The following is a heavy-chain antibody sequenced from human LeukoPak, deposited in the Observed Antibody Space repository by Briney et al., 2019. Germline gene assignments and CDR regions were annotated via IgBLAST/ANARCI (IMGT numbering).Heavy chain of an antibody. D-gene: IGHD3-10*01. CDR1: GFTFSNAW. V-gene: IGHV3-15*01. CDR3: TTGELYYYYGMDV. Sequence: GGSLRLSCAASGFTFSNAWMSWVRQAPGKGLEWVGRIKSKTDGGTTDYAAPVKGRFTISRDDSKNTLYLQMNSLKTEDTAVYYCTTGELYYYYGMDVWGQGTTVTVSS. CDR2: IKSKTDGGTT. J-gene: IGHJ6*02.